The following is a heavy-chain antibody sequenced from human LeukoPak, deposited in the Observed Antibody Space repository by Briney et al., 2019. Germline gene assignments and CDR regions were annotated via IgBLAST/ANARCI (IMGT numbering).Heavy chain of an antibody. CDR2: MNPNSGNT. J-gene: IGHJ6*03. D-gene: IGHD1-1*01. CDR3: ARDLGTTSCYYYYMDV. Sequence: ASVKVSCKASGYTFTSYDINWVRQATGQGLEWMGWMNPNSGNTGYAQKFQGRVTITRNTSISTAYMELSSLRSDDTAVYYCARDLGTTSCYYYYMDVWGKGTTVTVSS. CDR1: GYTFTSYD. V-gene: IGHV1-8*03.